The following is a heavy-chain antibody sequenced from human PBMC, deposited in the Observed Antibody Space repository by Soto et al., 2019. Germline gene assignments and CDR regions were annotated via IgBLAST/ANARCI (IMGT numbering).Heavy chain of an antibody. CDR1: GFTFDDYA. Sequence: GGSLRLSCAASGFTFDDYAMHWVRQAPGKGLEWVSGISWNSGSIGYADSVKGRFTISRDNAKNSLYLQMNSLRAEDTALYYCAKDGPLRYFDWDYYYMDVWGKGTTVTVSS. V-gene: IGHV3-9*01. D-gene: IGHD3-9*01. CDR2: ISWNSGSI. CDR3: AKDGPLRYFDWDYYYMDV. J-gene: IGHJ6*03.